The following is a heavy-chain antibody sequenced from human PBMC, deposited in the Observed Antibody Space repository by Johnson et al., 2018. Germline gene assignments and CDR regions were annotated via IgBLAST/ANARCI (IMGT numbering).Heavy chain of an antibody. CDR2: ISGSGGST. V-gene: IGHV3-23*01. J-gene: IGHJ6*03. Sequence: VQLQESGGGLVQPGGTLRLSCAASGFTFSSYAMSWVRQAPGKGLEWVSAISGSGGSTYYADSVKGRLTISRDNSKNTPYPQMNSLIAEDTAVYYCAKYDVVVPAAMWGVDYYYYYMDVWGKGTTVTVSS. D-gene: IGHD2-2*01. CDR3: AKYDVVVPAAMWGVDYYYYYMDV. CDR1: GFTFSSYA.